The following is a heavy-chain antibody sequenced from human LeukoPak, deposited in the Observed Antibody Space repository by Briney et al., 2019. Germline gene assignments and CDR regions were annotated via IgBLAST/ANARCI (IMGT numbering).Heavy chain of an antibody. CDR1: GYTFTSYG. Sequence: SVKVSCKASGYTFTSYGISWVRQAPGQGLEWMGLINPSGSSTSYAQKFQGRLSLTRDMSTSTDYMELSSLRSEDTAVYYCARDNSVGDTAWWFDPWGQGTLVTVSP. CDR2: INPSGSST. CDR3: ARDNSVGDTAWWFDP. V-gene: IGHV1-46*01. D-gene: IGHD1-26*01. J-gene: IGHJ5*02.